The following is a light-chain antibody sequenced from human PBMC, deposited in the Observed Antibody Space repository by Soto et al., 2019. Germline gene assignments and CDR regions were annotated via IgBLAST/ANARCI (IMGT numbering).Light chain of an antibody. CDR1: QSVNRN. V-gene: IGKV3-15*01. CDR2: AAS. Sequence: EIVMTQSPATLSVSPGERATLSCRASQSVNRNLAWYQQKPGQAPRLLIYAASTRATGIPARFSGSGSETEFTLTISSLQSEDFAIYYCQQYNNWWTFGQGTKVEI. J-gene: IGKJ1*01. CDR3: QQYNNWWT.